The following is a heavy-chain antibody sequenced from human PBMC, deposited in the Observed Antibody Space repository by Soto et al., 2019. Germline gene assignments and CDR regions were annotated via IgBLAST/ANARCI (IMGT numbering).Heavy chain of an antibody. CDR3: ARQPYDNRGYYYGT. J-gene: IGHJ5*02. D-gene: IGHD3-22*01. V-gene: IGHV4-39*01. CDR1: GGSISSTSYY. CDR2: MYSLGNT. Sequence: QLRRQESGPGLVKPSETLSLTCTVSGGSISSTSYYWGWIRQPPGKGLEWIGSMYSLGNTYYNPSLKSRVPVSVDTSKNHFSLKLTSVTAADAAVYYCARQPYDNRGYYYGTWGQGTLVTVSS.